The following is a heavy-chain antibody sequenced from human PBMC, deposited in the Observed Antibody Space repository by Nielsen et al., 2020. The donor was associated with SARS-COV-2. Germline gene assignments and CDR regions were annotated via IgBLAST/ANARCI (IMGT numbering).Heavy chain of an antibody. J-gene: IGHJ4*02. V-gene: IGHV1-46*01. D-gene: IGHD3-22*01. CDR3: ARDSSGTYRRVDY. Sequence: ASVKVSCKASGYTFTNNYMHWVRQAPEKGLEWMGLINPTNGGTTYAQKFLGTVTMTRDTSTSTVYMELSSLRSDDTAVYYCARDSSGTYRRVDYWGQGTLVTVSS. CDR1: GYTFTNNY. CDR2: INPTNGGT.